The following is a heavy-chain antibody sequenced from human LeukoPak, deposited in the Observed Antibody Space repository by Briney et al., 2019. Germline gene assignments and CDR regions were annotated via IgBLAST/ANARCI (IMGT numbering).Heavy chain of an antibody. CDR1: GYTFTGYF. V-gene: IGHV1-2*02. CDR2: INNSGGT. J-gene: IGHJ4*02. CDR3: ARELQRGLDD. D-gene: IGHD3-10*01. Sequence: ASVNFPCKASGYTFTGYFLHWVRQAPGQGLEWMGWINNSGGTNYAQKFQGRVTMTRDTSINTAYMELSGLTSDDTAVYYCARELQRGLDDWGQGTLVTVSS.